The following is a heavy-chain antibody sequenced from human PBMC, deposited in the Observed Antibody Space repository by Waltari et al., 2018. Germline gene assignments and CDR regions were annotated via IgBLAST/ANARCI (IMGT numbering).Heavy chain of an antibody. V-gene: IGHV3-23*04. CDR1: GFTFSSYA. CDR2: ISGSGGST. J-gene: IGHJ4*02. D-gene: IGHD3-3*01. CDR3: AKVGDFWSGYWYYFDY. Sequence: EVQLVESGGGLVQPGGSLRLSCAASGFTFSSYAMSWVRQAPGKGLEWVSAISGSGGSTYYADSVKGRFTISRDNSKNTLYLQMNSLRAEDTAVYYCAKVGDFWSGYWYYFDYWGQGTLVTVSS.